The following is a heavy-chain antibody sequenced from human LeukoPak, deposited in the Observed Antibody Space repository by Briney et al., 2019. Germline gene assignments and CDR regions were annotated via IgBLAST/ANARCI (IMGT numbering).Heavy chain of an antibody. Sequence: PGGSLRLSCAASGFTFSDYYMSWIRQAPGKGLEWVSYISSSGSTTYYADSVKGRFTISRDNSKNTLYLQMNSLRAEDTAVYYCAKYRSIYGVGSDAFDIWGQGTMVTVSS. J-gene: IGHJ3*02. CDR2: ISSSGSTT. CDR1: GFTFSDYY. CDR3: AKYRSIYGVGSDAFDI. D-gene: IGHD4-17*01. V-gene: IGHV3-11*01.